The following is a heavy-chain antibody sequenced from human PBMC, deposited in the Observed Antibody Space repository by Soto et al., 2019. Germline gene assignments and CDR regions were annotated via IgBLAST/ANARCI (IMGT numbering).Heavy chain of an antibody. D-gene: IGHD5-12*01. J-gene: IGHJ4*02. CDR1: GGGEY. Sequence: QVQLQESGPGLVKPSETLSLTCTVSGGGEYWSWVRQPPGKGLEWIGQIYHVGSANYNPSLKGRVTISVDKSKRHISLNLCSMTAADTAGYYCAQHGGYSLDYWGQGTLVTVSS. V-gene: IGHV4-4*02. CDR2: IYHVGSA. CDR3: AQHGGYSLDY.